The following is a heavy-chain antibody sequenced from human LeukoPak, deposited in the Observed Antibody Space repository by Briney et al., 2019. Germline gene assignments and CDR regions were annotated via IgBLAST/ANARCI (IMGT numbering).Heavy chain of an antibody. CDR1: GYTFTSYG. V-gene: IGHV1-8*01. J-gene: IGHJ5*02. D-gene: IGHD1-26*01. Sequence: GASVKVSCKASGYTFTSYGINWVGQATGQGLEWMGWMNPNSGNTGYAQEFQGRVTMTRDTSISTAYMELSSLTSEDTAVYYCARRKPTSGAQYWFDPWGQGTLVTVSS. CDR3: ARRKPTSGAQYWFDP. CDR2: MNPNSGNT.